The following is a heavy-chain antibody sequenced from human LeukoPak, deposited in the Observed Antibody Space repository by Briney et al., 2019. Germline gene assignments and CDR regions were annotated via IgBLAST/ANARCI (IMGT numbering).Heavy chain of an antibody. Sequence: PGRSLRLSCAASGFTCYYYAMHWVRQVPGKGLEGVSGISWNDGSKAYADSVKGQFTISRDNDKNSLYLQMNSLRAEDTALYYCAKGYSSSGTDAFDIWGQGTMVTVSS. V-gene: IGHV3-9*01. CDR2: ISWNDGSK. CDR1: GFTCYYYA. D-gene: IGHD6-13*01. J-gene: IGHJ3*02. CDR3: AKGYSSSGTDAFDI.